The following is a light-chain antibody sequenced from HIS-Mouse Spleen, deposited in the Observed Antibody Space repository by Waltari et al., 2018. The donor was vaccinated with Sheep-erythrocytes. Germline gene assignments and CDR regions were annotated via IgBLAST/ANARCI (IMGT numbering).Light chain of an antibody. V-gene: IGLV2-23*01. CDR2: EGS. CDR3: CSYAGSSTPWV. CDR1: SSHVGSYNL. J-gene: IGLJ3*02. Sequence: QSALTQPASVSGSPGQSITISCTGTSSHVGSYNLVSWYQQHPVKAPKLMIYEGSKRPSGVSNRFSGSKSGNTASLTISGLQAEDEADYYCCSYAGSSTPWVFGGGTKLTVL.